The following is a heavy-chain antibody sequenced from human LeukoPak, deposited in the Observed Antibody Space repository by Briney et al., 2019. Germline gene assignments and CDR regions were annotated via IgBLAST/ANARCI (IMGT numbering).Heavy chain of an antibody. CDR2: ISGSGGST. Sequence: GGSLRLSCAASGFTFSSYAVSWVRQAPGKGLEWVSGISGSGGSTYYADSVKGRFTISRDNSKNTLFLQMNSLRAEDTAVYYCARDMSGDYPYTFDYWGQGTLVTVSS. J-gene: IGHJ4*02. CDR1: GFTFSSYA. D-gene: IGHD4-17*01. CDR3: ARDMSGDYPYTFDY. V-gene: IGHV3-23*01.